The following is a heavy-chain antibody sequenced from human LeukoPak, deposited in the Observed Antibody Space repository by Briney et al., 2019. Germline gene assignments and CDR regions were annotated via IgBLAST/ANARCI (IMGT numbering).Heavy chain of an antibody. D-gene: IGHD3-10*01. Sequence: ASVKVSCKVSGYTLTELSMHWVRQAPGKGLEWMGGFDPEDGETIYAQKFQGRVTMTEDTSTDTAYMELSSLRSEDTAVYYCATTVNYYGSGSYYVPFDYWGQGTLVTVSS. CDR3: ATTVNYYGSGSYYVPFDY. J-gene: IGHJ4*02. CDR2: FDPEDGET. V-gene: IGHV1-24*01. CDR1: GYTLTELS.